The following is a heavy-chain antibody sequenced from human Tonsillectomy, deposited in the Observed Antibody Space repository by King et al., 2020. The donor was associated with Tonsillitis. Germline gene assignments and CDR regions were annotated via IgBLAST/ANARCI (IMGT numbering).Heavy chain of an antibody. V-gene: IGHV3-7*03. CDR2: IKQDETEK. CDR1: GFTFSNYW. CDR3: ESSHYDTSVYRAFDI. Sequence: VQLVESGGGLVQPGGSLRLSCVASGFTFSNYWMSWVRQAPGKGLEWVANIKQDETEKNYVGSVKGRFTVPSDNSQNSLYLQMTSLRVEDTAVYYCESSHYDTSVYRAFDIWGQGTVVTVSS. D-gene: IGHD3-22*01. J-gene: IGHJ3*02.